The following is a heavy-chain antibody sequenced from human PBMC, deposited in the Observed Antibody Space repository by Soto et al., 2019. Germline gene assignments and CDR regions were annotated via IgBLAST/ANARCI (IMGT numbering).Heavy chain of an antibody. V-gene: IGHV4-30-4*01. CDR2: IYYSGST. CDR1: GGSISSGDYY. Sequence: QVQLQESGPGLVKPSQTLSLTCTVSGGSISSGDYYWSWIRQPPGKGLEWIGYIYYSGSTYYNPSLKNRVTISVDTSKNQFSLKLSSVTAADTAVYYCARGEADYYDSSGYPLLDYWGQGTLVTVSS. CDR3: ARGEADYYDSSGYPLLDY. D-gene: IGHD3-22*01. J-gene: IGHJ4*02.